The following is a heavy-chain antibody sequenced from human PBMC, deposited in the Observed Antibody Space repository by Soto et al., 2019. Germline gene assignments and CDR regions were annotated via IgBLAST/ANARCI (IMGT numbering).Heavy chain of an antibody. CDR2: INGYDGNT. CDR3: ARHSGRMAMTIPRGFDY. D-gene: IGHD2-21*01. CDR1: GFTFTRYG. J-gene: IGHJ4*02. Sequence: GASVKVSCKASGFTFTRYGISWVRQAPGQGLEWMGWINGYDGNTHYAQKFQGRVTMTTDTSTSTAYMELRSLRSDDTAVYYCARHSGRMAMTIPRGFDYWGQGTLVTVSS. V-gene: IGHV1-18*01.